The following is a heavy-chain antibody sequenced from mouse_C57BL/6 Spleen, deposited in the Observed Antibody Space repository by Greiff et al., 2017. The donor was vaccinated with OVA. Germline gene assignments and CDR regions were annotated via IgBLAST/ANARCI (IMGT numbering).Heavy chain of an antibody. CDR3: ARSRDYDGVDY. D-gene: IGHD2-4*01. CDR2: IYPGSGST. V-gene: IGHV1-55*01. J-gene: IGHJ2*01. Sequence: QVQLQQPGAELVKPGASVKMSCKASGYTFTSYWITWVKQRPGQGLEWIGDIYPGSGSTNYNEKFKSKATLTVDTSSSTAYMHLSSLTSEDSAVYYCARSRDYDGVDYWGQGTTLTVSS. CDR1: GYTFTSYW.